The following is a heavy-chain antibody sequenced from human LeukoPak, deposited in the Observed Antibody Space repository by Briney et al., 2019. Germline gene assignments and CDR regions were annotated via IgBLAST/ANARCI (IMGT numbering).Heavy chain of an antibody. D-gene: IGHD3-16*01. CDR1: SYTFTSYG. Sequence: SVKVTCKASSYTFTSYGISWVRQAPGQGLEWMGRIIPILGIANYAQKFQGRVTITADKSTSTAYMELSSLRSEDTAVYYCAAHYYDYVWGEERGYFDYWGQGTLVTVSS. J-gene: IGHJ4*02. CDR3: AAHYYDYVWGEERGYFDY. CDR2: IIPILGIA. V-gene: IGHV1-69*04.